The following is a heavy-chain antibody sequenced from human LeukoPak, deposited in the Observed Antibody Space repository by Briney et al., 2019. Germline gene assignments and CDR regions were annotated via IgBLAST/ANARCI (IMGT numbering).Heavy chain of an antibody. CDR1: GFTFTNYW. CDR3: GRAGPVTKDHFMDV. J-gene: IGHJ6*03. D-gene: IGHD2-2*01. V-gene: IGHV3-7*01. Sequence: QSGGSLRLSCAVSGFTFTNYWMSWARQSPGKGREWVANIYLDGSRAYYVDSVKGRFTISRDNAKNSLFLQMNSLSAEDTAVYYCGRAGPVTKDHFMDVWGKGTTVTVSS. CDR2: IYLDGSRA.